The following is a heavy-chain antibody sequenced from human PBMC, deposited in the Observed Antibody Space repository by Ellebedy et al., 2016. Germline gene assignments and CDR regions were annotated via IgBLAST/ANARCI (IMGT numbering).Heavy chain of an antibody. J-gene: IGHJ5*02. CDR1: GGSISSGGYY. CDR3: ARGLYFDSSGYHYWFDP. D-gene: IGHD3-22*01. Sequence: SETLSLTXAVSGGSISSGGYYWSWIRQPPGRGLEWIGHIYYNGSPKLNPSLKSRVTMSVDTSKKEFSLKLNSVTAADTAVYYCARGLYFDSSGYHYWFDPWGQGTLVSVSS. V-gene: IGHV4-61*08. CDR2: IYYNGSP.